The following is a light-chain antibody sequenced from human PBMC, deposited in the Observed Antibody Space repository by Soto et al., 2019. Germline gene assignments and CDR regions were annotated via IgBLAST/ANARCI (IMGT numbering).Light chain of an antibody. Sequence: QTVVTQEPSFSVSPGRTVTLTCGLSSGSVSTSYYPSWYQLTPGQAPRTLIYSTNTRSSGVPNRFSGSILENKAALTITGAQADDESDYYCVLYMGMGISVFGGGTKLTVL. CDR3: VLYMGMGISV. J-gene: IGLJ3*02. CDR1: SGSVSTSYY. CDR2: STN. V-gene: IGLV8-61*01.